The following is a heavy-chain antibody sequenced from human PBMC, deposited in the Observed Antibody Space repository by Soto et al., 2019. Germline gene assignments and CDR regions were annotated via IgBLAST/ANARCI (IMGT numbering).Heavy chain of an antibody. CDR3: ANQGYYGSGSYDWGEFEY. Sequence: EVQLLESGGGLVQPGGSLRLSCAASGFTFANYAMSWVRQAPGKGLEWVSAISGSGATTHYADSVKGRFTVSRDNSKNTLYLQMNSLRAEDAAVYYCANQGYYGSGSYDWGEFEYWGQGTLVTVSA. J-gene: IGHJ4*02. D-gene: IGHD3-10*01. V-gene: IGHV3-23*01. CDR1: GFTFANYA. CDR2: ISGSGATT.